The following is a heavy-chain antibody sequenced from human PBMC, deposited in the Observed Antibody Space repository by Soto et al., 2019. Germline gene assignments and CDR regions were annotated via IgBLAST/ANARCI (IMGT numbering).Heavy chain of an antibody. Sequence: ESGGGVVQPGRSLRLSCAASGFTFSSYGMHWVRQAPGKGLEWVAVISHDGSNKYYGDSVKGRFTISRDNSKNTLYLQMNSLRAEDTAVYYCAKDNCISTSCYRLYNWFDPWGQGTLVTVSS. V-gene: IGHV3-30*18. CDR2: ISHDGSNK. D-gene: IGHD2-2*01. J-gene: IGHJ5*02. CDR1: GFTFSSYG. CDR3: AKDNCISTSCYRLYNWFDP.